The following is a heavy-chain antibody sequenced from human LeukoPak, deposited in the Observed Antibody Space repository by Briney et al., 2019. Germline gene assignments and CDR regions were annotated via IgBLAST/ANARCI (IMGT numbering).Heavy chain of an antibody. CDR1: GFSFSSSW. V-gene: IGHV3-7*01. CDR3: ADLGYTD. J-gene: IGHJ4*02. Sequence: GGSLRLSCEASGFSFSSSWMTWVRQAPGKGLEWVATIKNDGSDKYYVDSVKGRFTLSRDNAKSSLYLQMNSLRVEDTAVYYCADLGYTDGGQGTLVTVSS. CDR2: IKNDGSDK. D-gene: IGHD2-15*01.